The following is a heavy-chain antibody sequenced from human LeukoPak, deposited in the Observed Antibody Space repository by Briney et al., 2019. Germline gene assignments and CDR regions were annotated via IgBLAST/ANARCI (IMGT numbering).Heavy chain of an antibody. CDR1: GFTFDDYA. CDR3: ATSGWYGAW. D-gene: IGHD6-19*01. V-gene: IGHV3-23*01. Sequence: GGSLRLSCAASGFTFDDYAMSWVRQAPGKGLEWVSGISGSGNRTDYADSVKGRFTISRDNSKNTLYLQMNSLRAEDTAVYYCATSGWYGAWWGQGTLVTVSS. J-gene: IGHJ4*02. CDR2: ISGSGNRT.